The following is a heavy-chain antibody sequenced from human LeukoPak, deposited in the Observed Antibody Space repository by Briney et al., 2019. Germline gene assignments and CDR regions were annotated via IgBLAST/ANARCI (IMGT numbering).Heavy chain of an antibody. J-gene: IGHJ5*02. CDR2: ISGNGAGT. CDR3: VKISPYGGVAS. V-gene: IGHV3-23*01. D-gene: IGHD2-8*02. Sequence: SGGSLRLSCAASGFTFSSYAMSWVRQAPGKGPEWVSAISGNGAGTYYADSVRDRFTISRDNSKNTLYLQMNSLTADDTALYYCVKISPYGGVASWGQGSLVTVTS. CDR1: GFTFSSYA.